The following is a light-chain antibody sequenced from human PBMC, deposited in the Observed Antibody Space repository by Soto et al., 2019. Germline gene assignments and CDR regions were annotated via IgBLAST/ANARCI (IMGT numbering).Light chain of an antibody. CDR3: QQYDNLPLT. J-gene: IGKJ4*01. CDR2: DAS. V-gene: IGKV1-33*01. Sequence: DIQMTQSPSSLSASVGDRVTITCQASHDIRNYLNWYQQKPGQAPRLLIHDASRLQTGVPSRFSGSGSGTYFILTITSLQPDDIATYHCQQYDNLPLTFGGGTKVEI. CDR1: HDIRNY.